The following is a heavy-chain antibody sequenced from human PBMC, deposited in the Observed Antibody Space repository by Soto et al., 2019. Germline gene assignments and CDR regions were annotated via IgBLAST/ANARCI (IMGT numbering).Heavy chain of an antibody. CDR1: GFTFSSYS. CDR3: ARNYYGSGSYYKKTPNWFDP. V-gene: IGHV3-48*01. CDR2: ISSSSSTI. D-gene: IGHD3-10*01. Sequence: GGSLRLSCAASGFTFSSYSMNWVRQAPGKGLEWVSYISSSSSTIYYADSVKGRFTISRDNAKNSLYLQMNSLRAEDTAVYYCARNYYGSGSYYKKTPNWFDPWGQGTLVTVSS. J-gene: IGHJ5*02.